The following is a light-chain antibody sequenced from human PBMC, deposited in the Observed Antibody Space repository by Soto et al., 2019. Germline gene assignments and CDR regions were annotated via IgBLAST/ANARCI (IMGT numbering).Light chain of an antibody. J-gene: IGKJ1*01. Sequence: EVVVTQSPGTLSFSPGERATLSCRASQSVSNTYVAWYQHIPGQTPRLLIYGASNRATGIPDRFSGSGSGTDFTLTISRLEPEDFAVYYCQQHDSSPWMFGQGTKVDIK. V-gene: IGKV3-20*01. CDR2: GAS. CDR1: QSVSNTY. CDR3: QQHDSSPWM.